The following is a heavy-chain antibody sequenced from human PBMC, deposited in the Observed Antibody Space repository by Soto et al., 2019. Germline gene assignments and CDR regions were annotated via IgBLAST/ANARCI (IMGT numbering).Heavy chain of an antibody. CDR2: IDPSDSYT. CDR3: ARFYYDSSGYPPFHFYYYYGMDV. CDR1: GYSFTSYW. V-gene: IGHV5-10-1*01. J-gene: IGHJ6*02. D-gene: IGHD3-22*01. Sequence: GESLKISCKGSGYSFTSYWISWVRQMPGKGLEWMGRIDPSDSYTNYSPSFQGHVTISADKSISTAYLQWSSLKASDTATYYCARFYYDSSGYPPFHFYYYYGMDVWGQGTTVTVSS.